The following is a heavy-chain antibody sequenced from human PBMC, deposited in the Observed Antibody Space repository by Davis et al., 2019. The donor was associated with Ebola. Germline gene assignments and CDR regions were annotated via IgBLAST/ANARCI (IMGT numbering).Heavy chain of an antibody. Sequence: GSLRLSCTVSGGSISSYYWSWIRQPPGKGLEWIGYIYYTGSTNYNPSLKSRVTISVDTSKNQFSLKLTSVTAADTAVYYCAGIPFPSRHYSDSSDYWGQGTLVTVSS. CDR1: GGSISSYY. CDR3: AGIPFPSRHYSDSSDY. J-gene: IGHJ4*02. V-gene: IGHV4-59*01. CDR2: IYYTGST. D-gene: IGHD3-22*01.